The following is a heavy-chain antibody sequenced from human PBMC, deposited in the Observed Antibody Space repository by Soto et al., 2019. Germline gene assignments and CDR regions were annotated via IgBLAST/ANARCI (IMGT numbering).Heavy chain of an antibody. Sequence: SETLSLTCGVSNYSINRGFNWGWIRQPPVKGLECIGKIYHSGSTYYNPSLKSRVTISADTSKNQFSLKLSSVTAADTGVYFCARMFPGNSHCDYGGQGTVVTVSS. V-gene: IGHV4-38-2*01. CDR2: IYHSGST. D-gene: IGHD3-10*01. J-gene: IGHJ4*02. CDR1: NYSINRGFN. CDR3: ARMFPGNSHCDY.